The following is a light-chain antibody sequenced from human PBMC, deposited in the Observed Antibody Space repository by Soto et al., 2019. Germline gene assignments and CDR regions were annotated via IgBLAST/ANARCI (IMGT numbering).Light chain of an antibody. CDR2: EAS. Sequence: EILLTQSPGTLSLSPGERATLSCRTSQSVGSTYLAWYRQKPGQAPRLLIYEASRRATGIPDRFSGSGSGTDFTLTISRLEPEDFAVYYCQQFGTSPRYTFGQGTKLEI. J-gene: IGKJ2*01. CDR3: QQFGTSPRYT. CDR1: QSVGSTY. V-gene: IGKV3-20*01.